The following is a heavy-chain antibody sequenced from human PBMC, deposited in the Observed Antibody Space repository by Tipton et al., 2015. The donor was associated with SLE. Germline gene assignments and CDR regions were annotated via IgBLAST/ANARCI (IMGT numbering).Heavy chain of an antibody. CDR3: ARGAVNQWLFNWFDS. CDR1: GNTFSSDY. V-gene: IGHV1-46*04. J-gene: IGHJ5*01. D-gene: IGHD6-19*01. Sequence: QLVQSGAEVKKPGASVKISCEASGNTFSSDYINWVRQAPGQGLEWIGIINPSGESTNSARKLQDRVILTRDTATSTVYMELRSLRSEDTAVYYCARGAVNQWLFNWFDSWGQGTLVTVSS. CDR2: INPSGEST.